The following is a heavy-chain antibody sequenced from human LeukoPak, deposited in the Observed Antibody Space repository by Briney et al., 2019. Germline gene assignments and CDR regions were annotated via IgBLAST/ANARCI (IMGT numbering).Heavy chain of an antibody. J-gene: IGHJ3*02. V-gene: IGHV1-2*02. CDR3: ARVTIYDFWSGTGAFDI. CDR1: GYTFTGYY. D-gene: IGHD3-3*01. Sequence: GASVKVSCKASGYTFTGYYMHWVRQAPGQGREWMGWINPNSGGTNYAQKFQGRVTMTRDTSISTAYMELSRLRSDDTAVYYCARVTIYDFWSGTGAFDIWGQGTMVTVSS. CDR2: INPNSGGT.